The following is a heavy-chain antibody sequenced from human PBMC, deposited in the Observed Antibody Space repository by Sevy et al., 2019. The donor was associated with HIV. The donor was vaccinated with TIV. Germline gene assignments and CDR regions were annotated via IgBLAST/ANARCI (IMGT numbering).Heavy chain of an antibody. CDR3: AKDRAVLVGDAFDL. Sequence: GGSLRLSCAASEITLSNYAMNWVRQAPGRGLEWVSAISGSGGSTYYADSVKGRFTISRDNSKNTLSLQMHSLRVEDTAVYYCAKDRAVLVGDAFDLWGQGTMVTVS. J-gene: IGHJ3*01. D-gene: IGHD2-15*01. V-gene: IGHV3-23*01. CDR1: EITLSNYA. CDR2: ISGSGGST.